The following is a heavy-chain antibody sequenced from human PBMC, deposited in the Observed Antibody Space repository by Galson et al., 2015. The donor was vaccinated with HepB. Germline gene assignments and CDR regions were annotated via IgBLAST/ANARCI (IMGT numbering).Heavy chain of an antibody. Sequence: SVKVSCKASGYTFTSYAMHWVRQAPGQRLEWMGWINAGNGNTKYSQKFQGRVTITRDTSASTAYMELSSLRSEDTAVYYCARGSPIRYYYGSGSYYGYWGQGTLVTVSS. V-gene: IGHV1-3*01. D-gene: IGHD3-10*01. CDR1: GYTFTSYA. CDR2: INAGNGNT. CDR3: ARGSPIRYYYGSGSYYGY. J-gene: IGHJ4*02.